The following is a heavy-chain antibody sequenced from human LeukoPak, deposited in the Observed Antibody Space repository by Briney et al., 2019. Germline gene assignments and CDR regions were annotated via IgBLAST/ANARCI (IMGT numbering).Heavy chain of an antibody. Sequence: GESLKISCKASGYSFTTYRIGWVRQVPGKGLEGLGVIHPTAYETTYSPSCQGQVTISADRSITTDYSHWSSLKASDTAMYKCTRRYSNYMDVWGRGTAVTVSS. CDR2: IHPTAYET. CDR3: TRRYSNYMDV. J-gene: IGHJ6*03. D-gene: IGHD4-11*01. CDR1: GYSFTTYR. V-gene: IGHV5-51*01.